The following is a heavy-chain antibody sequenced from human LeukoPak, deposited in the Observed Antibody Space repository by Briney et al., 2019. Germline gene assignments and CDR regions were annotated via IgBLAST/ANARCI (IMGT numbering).Heavy chain of an antibody. V-gene: IGHV4-31*03. CDR2: IYYSGST. CDR3: ARENWGMVRGVMDV. J-gene: IGHJ6*03. D-gene: IGHD3-10*01. CDR1: GGSISSGGYY. Sequence: PSQTLSLTCTVSGGSISSGGYYWSWLRQHPGKGLEWIGYIYYSGSTYYNPSLKSRVTISVDTSKHQFSLKLTSVTAADTAVYYCARENWGMVRGVMDVWGKGTTVTVSS.